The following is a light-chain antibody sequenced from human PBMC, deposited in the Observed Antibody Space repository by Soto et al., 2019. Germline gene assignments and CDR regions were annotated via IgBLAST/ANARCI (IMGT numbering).Light chain of an antibody. J-gene: IGKJ1*01. V-gene: IGKV1-5*03. CDR3: QHYNDYSWT. CDR2: KTS. Sequence: DIHMTQSPSTLSASVGDRVTITCRASQSISIWLAWYPQKPGKAPNPLIYKTSSLETGVPSRFSGSESGTEFTLTISSLQPDDFATYYCQHYNDYSWTFGQGNTVEVK. CDR1: QSISIW.